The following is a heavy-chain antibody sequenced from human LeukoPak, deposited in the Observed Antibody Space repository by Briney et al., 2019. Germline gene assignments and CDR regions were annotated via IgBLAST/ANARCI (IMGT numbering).Heavy chain of an antibody. V-gene: IGHV4-59*01. CDR1: GGSISSYY. D-gene: IGHD3-22*01. CDR2: IYYSGST. J-gene: IGHJ4*02. Sequence: PSETLSLTCTVSGGSISSYYWSWIRQPPGQGLGWIGYIYYSGSTNYNPSLKSRVTISVDTSKNQFSLKLSSVTAADTAVYYCARDRPEYDSSGYYGYYFDYWGQGTLVTVSS. CDR3: ARDRPEYDSSGYYGYYFDY.